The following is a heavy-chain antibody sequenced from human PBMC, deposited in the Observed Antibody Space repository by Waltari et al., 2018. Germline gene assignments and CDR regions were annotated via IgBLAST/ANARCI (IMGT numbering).Heavy chain of an antibody. CDR3: ARSRNRYSSYDFDY. V-gene: IGHV1-69-2*01. CDR2: VDPEDGET. Sequence: SGATVKISCKVSGYTFTDYYMHWVQQAPGKGLEWMGLVDPEDGETIYAEKFQGRVTITADTSTDTAYMELSSLRSEDTAVYYCARSRNRYSSYDFDYWGQGTLVTVSS. CDR1: GYTFTDYY. D-gene: IGHD6-13*01. J-gene: IGHJ4*02.